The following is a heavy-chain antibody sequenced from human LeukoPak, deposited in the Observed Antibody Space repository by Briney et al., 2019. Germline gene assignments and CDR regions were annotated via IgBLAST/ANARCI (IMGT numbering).Heavy chain of an antibody. D-gene: IGHD1-26*01. CDR1: GFSFSGYS. J-gene: IGHJ4*02. V-gene: IGHV3-21*01. CDR3: ARDRQTSGSYPLAY. Sequence: GGSLRLSCAASGFSFSGYSMNWVRQAPGKGLEWVSSISSGSKYIYYADSVKGRFTISRDNARNSLYLQMSGLRAKDTAVYYCARDRQTSGSYPLAYWGQGTPVTVSS. CDR2: ISSGSKYI.